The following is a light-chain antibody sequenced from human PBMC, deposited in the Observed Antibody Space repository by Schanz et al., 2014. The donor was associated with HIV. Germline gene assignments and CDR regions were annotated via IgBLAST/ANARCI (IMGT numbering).Light chain of an antibody. CDR1: NNDVGGYNY. V-gene: IGLV2-14*03. CDR3: SSYAGTTTFVV. CDR2: DVS. Sequence: QSALTQPASVSGSLGQSITISCTGTNNDVGGYNYLSWYQQHPGKAPKLLIYDVSNRPSGVSWRFSGSKSGNTASLTISGLQAEDEADYYCSSYAGTTTFVVFGGGTKVTVL. J-gene: IGLJ2*01.